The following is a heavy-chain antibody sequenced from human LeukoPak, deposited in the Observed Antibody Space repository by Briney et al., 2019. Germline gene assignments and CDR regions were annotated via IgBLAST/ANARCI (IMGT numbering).Heavy chain of an antibody. D-gene: IGHD4-17*01. CDR2: INPNSGGT. CDR1: VYTFTGYY. J-gene: IGHJ4*02. CDR3: ARDRGYGDYALYYFDH. Sequence: ASVNVSCKASVYTFTGYYMHWVRQAPGQGLEWMGWINPNSGGTNYAQKFQGRVTMTRDTSISTAYMELRRLRPDDTAVYYCARDRGYGDYALYYFDHWGQGTLVTVSS. V-gene: IGHV1-2*02.